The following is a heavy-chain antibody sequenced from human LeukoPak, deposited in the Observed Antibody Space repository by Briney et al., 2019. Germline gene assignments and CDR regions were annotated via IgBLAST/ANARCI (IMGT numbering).Heavy chain of an antibody. CDR1: SSYY. CDR3: ARQTRIAAAGGKFDP. J-gene: IGHJ5*02. D-gene: IGHD6-13*01. Sequence: SSYYWGWIRQPPGKGLEWIGSIYYSGSTYYNPSLKSRVTISVDTSKNQFSLKLSSVTAADTAVYYCARQTRIAAAGGKFDPWGQGTLVTVSS. V-gene: IGHV4-39*01. CDR2: IYYSGST.